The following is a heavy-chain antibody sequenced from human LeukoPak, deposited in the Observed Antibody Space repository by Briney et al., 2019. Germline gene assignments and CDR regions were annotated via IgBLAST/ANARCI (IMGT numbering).Heavy chain of an antibody. CDR3: ARGPHSSGYYSDY. CDR1: GFTFSSYS. D-gene: IGHD3-22*01. Sequence: GGSLRLSCAASGFTFSSYSMNWVRQAPGKGLEWVSSISSSSSYIYYADSVKGLFTISRDNAKNSLYLQMNSLRAEDTAVYYCARGPHSSGYYSDYWGQGTLVTVSS. CDR2: ISSSSSYI. J-gene: IGHJ4*02. V-gene: IGHV3-21*01.